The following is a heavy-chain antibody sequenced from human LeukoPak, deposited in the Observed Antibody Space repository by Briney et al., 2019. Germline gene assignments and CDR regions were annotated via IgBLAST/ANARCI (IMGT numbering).Heavy chain of an antibody. CDR3: GRKAGDCGGGSCYSIDY. V-gene: IGHV1-69*05. J-gene: IGHJ4*02. D-gene: IGHD2-15*01. CDR2: IIPIFGTA. Sequence: SVKVSCKAFGGSFSSEAISWVRQAPGQGLEWMGGIIPIFGTANYPQKFQGRVTITTDESTSTAYMEVSSLRSEDTAVYYCGRKAGDCGGGSCYSIDYWGQGTLITVSS. CDR1: GGSFSSEA.